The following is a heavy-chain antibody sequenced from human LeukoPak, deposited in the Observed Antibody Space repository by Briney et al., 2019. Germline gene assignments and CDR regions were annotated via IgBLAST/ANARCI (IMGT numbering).Heavy chain of an antibody. CDR1: GFTFSSNG. Sequence: ATSLRLSCAASGFTFSSNGMHWVRQAPGKGLEWVALISYYGTDKYYADSVKGRFTIFRDSSKNTLYLQMNSLGAEDTAVYFCAKDGRTTRGLIIRHFFDYWGQGTLVTVCS. D-gene: IGHD3-10*01. CDR2: ISYYGTDK. V-gene: IGHV3-30*18. J-gene: IGHJ4*02. CDR3: AKDGRTTRGLIIRHFFDY.